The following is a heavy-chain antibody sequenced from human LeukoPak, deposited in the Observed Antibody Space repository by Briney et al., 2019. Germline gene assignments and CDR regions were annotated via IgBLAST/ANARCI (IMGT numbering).Heavy chain of an antibody. CDR2: IHSSGST. CDR1: GFTFSSYW. V-gene: IGHV4-59*01. CDR3: ARAVLIGVWGSYRF. J-gene: IGHJ4*02. Sequence: PGGSLRLSCAASGFTFSSYWMSWIRQAPGKGLEWIGYIHSSGSTNYNPSLKSRVTISVDTSKNQFSLKLSSVTAADTAVYYCARAVLIGVWGSYRFWGQGTLVTVSS. D-gene: IGHD3-16*02.